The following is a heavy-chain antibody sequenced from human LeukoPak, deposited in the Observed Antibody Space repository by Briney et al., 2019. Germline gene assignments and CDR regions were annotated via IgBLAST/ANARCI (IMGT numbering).Heavy chain of an antibody. CDR1: GFTFSDYY. CDR3: ASDIVATSGDF. D-gene: IGHD5-12*01. CDR2: ITSSGDDI. V-gene: IGHV3-11*01. Sequence: TPGGSLRLSCAASGFTFSDYYMSWIRQAPGKGLEWVAYITSSGDDIYYAESVKGRFTISRDNAKNALFLRMSSLGVEDTATYYCASDIVATSGDFWGQGTLVSVSS. J-gene: IGHJ4*02.